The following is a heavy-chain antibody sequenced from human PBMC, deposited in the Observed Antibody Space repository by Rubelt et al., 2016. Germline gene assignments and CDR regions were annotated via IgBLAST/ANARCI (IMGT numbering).Heavy chain of an antibody. CDR1: GFSLSTSGVG. Sequence: QVTLRESGPALVKPTQTLTLTCTFSGFSLSTSGVGVGWIRQPPRKALEWLALIYWNDDKRYSPSLKTRLTITKVTSKNQVALIMTNMNPVEKATYYCAHLANYGSGSDYEDYWGQGTLVTVSS. CDR3: AHLANYGSGSDYEDY. V-gene: IGHV2-5*01. J-gene: IGHJ4*02. CDR2: IYWNDDK. D-gene: IGHD3-10*01.